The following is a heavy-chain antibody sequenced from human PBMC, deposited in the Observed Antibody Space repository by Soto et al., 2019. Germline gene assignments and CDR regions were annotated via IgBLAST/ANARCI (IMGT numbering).Heavy chain of an antibody. D-gene: IGHD3-9*01. CDR2: IIPIFGTA. CDR3: ASVVRSILRYFDWLSVGAFDI. V-gene: IGHV1-69*13. Sequence: SVKVSCKASGGTFSSYAISWVRQAPGQGLEWMGGIIPIFGTANYAQKFQGRVTITADESTSTAYMELSSLRSEDTAVYYCASVVRSILRYFDWLSVGAFDIWGQGTMVTVSS. CDR1: GGTFSSYA. J-gene: IGHJ3*02.